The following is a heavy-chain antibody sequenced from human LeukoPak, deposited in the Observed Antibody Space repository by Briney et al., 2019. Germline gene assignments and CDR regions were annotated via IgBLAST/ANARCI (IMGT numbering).Heavy chain of an antibody. CDR2: INHSGST. CDR3: ARGYGDYINWYFDL. CDR1: GGSFSAYY. J-gene: IGHJ2*01. D-gene: IGHD4-17*01. V-gene: IGHV4-34*01. Sequence: SETLSLTCAVYGGSFSAYYWSWMPQPPGKGLEWIGEINHSGSTNYNPSLKSRVTISVDTSKNQFSLKLSSVTAADTAVYYCARGYGDYINWYFDLWGRGTLVTVSS.